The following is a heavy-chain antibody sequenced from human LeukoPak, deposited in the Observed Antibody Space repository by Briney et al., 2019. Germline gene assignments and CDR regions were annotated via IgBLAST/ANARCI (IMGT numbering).Heavy chain of an antibody. CDR1: GGSISSYY. Sequence: SETLSLTCTVSGGSISSYYWSWIRQFPGKGLEWIGYIYYSGSTNYNPSLKSRVTISVDTSKNQFSLKLSSVTAADTAVYYCARVARGAFDIWGQGTMVTVSS. J-gene: IGHJ3*02. D-gene: IGHD2-21*01. CDR3: ARVARGAFDI. CDR2: IYYSGST. V-gene: IGHV4-59*01.